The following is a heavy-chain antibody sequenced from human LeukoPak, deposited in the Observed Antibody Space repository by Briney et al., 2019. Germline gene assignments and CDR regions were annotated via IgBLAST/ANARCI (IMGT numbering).Heavy chain of an antibody. CDR1: GGSISGGY. CDR3: AKSYFDYSTYYSYYFNL. CDR2: VYTSGST. Sequence: SETLSLIYTVSGGSISGGYWSWIRQPPGRGLEWIGYVYTSGSTNYNPSLKSRVTISVDTSKSQFALKLSSVTAADTAVYYCAKSYFDYSTYYSYYFNLWGQGALVTVSS. D-gene: IGHD4-11*01. V-gene: IGHV4-4*09. J-gene: IGHJ4*02.